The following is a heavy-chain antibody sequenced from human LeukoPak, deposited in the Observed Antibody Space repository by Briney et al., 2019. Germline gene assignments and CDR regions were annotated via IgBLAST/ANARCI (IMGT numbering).Heavy chain of an antibody. CDR1: GYTFTSYG. V-gene: IGHV1-18*01. J-gene: IGHJ2*01. CDR2: ISAYNGNT. CDR3: ARVNFGVVRKKPYWYFDL. Sequence: GASVKVSCKASGYTFTSYGISWVRQAPGQGLEWMGWISAYNGNTNYAQKLQGRVTMTTDTSTSTAYMELRSLRSDDTAVYYCARVNFGVVRKKPYWYFDLWGRGTLVTVSS. D-gene: IGHD3-3*01.